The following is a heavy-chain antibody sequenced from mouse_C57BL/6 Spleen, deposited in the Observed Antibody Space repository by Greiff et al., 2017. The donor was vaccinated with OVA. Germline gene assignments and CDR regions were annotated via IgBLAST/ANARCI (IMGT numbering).Heavy chain of an antibody. D-gene: IGHD2-14*01. CDR3: ARYRN. CDR1: GYTFTSYW. J-gene: IGHJ2*01. CDR2: IDPSDSYT. Sequence: QVQLQQPGAELVKPGASVKLSCKASGYTFTSYWMQWVKQRPGQGLEWIGEIDPSDSYTNYNQKFKGKATLPVDTSSSTAYMQLSSLTSEYSAVYYCARYRNWGQGTTLTVSS. V-gene: IGHV1-50*01.